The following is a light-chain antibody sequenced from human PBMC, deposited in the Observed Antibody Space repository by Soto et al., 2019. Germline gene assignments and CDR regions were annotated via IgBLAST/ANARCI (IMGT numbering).Light chain of an antibody. CDR1: QSVSSY. V-gene: IGKV3-15*01. Sequence: EIVMTQSPASLSVSPGERATLSCRASQSVSSYLAWYQHKPGQAPRLLIYGASPRATGIPARFSGSGSGTEFTLTSSRLQSEDFAVYYFQHYNSWPRAFGQGTKVEIK. CDR2: GAS. CDR3: QHYNSWPRA. J-gene: IGKJ1*01.